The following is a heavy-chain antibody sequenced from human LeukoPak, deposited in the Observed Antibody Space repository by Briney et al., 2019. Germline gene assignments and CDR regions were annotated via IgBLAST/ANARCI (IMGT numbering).Heavy chain of an antibody. CDR2: IYYSGST. V-gene: IGHV4-59*08. CDR1: GGSISSYY. CDR3: ARHDLTGGRWLLRKSYFDY. J-gene: IGHJ4*02. D-gene: IGHD3-22*01. Sequence: KPSETLSLTCTVSGGSISSYYWSWIRQPPGKGLEWIGYIYYSGSTNYNPSLKSRVTISVDTSKNQFSLKLSSVTAADTAVYYCARHDLTGGRWLLRKSYFDYWGQGTLVTVSS.